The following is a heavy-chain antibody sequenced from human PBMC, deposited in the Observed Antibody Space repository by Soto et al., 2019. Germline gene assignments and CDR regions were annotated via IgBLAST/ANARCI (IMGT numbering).Heavy chain of an antibody. D-gene: IGHD3-10*01. CDR1: GGSFSGYY. Sequence: SETLSLTCAVYGGSFSGYYWSWIRQPPGKGLEWIGEINHSGSTHYNPSLKSRVTISVDTSKNQFSLKLSSVTAADTAVYYCARGRHYGSGTYGYYYGMDVWGQGTTVTVSS. CDR3: ARGRHYGSGTYGYYYGMDV. J-gene: IGHJ6*02. V-gene: IGHV4-34*01. CDR2: INHSGST.